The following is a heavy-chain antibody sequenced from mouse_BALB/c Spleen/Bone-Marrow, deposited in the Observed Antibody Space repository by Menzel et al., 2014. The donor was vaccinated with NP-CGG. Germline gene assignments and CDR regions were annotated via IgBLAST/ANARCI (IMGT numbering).Heavy chain of an antibody. J-gene: IGHJ2*01. CDR3: TSWDY. CDR1: GYTFTSYW. Sequence: LQQSESELVRPGASVKLSCKASGYTFTSYWMHWVKQRHGQGLEWIGNIYPGSGSTNYDEKFKSEGTLTVDTSSSTAYMHLSSLTSEDSAVYYCTSWDYWGQGTTLTVSS. CDR2: IYPGSGST. V-gene: IGHV1S22*01.